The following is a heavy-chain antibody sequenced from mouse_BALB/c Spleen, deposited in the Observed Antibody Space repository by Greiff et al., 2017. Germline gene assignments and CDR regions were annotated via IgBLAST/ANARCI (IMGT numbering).Heavy chain of an antibody. D-gene: IGHD2-1*01. CDR1: GFAFSSYD. CDR3: ARWGNYYFDY. J-gene: IGHJ2*01. V-gene: IGHV5-12-1*01. CDR2: ISSGGGST. Sequence: EVKLMESGGGLVKPGGSLKLSCAASGFAFSSYDMSWVRQTPEKRLEWVAYISSGGGSTYYPDTVKGRFTISRDNAKNTLYLQMSSLKSEDTAMYYCARWGNYYFDYWGQGTTLTVSS.